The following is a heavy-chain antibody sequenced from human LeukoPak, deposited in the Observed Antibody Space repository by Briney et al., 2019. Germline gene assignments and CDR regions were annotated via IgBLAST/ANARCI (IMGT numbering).Heavy chain of an antibody. CDR2: NNPNSGGT. CDR3: ARDSLAVAGTFDY. J-gene: IGHJ4*02. CDR1: GYTFTGYY. D-gene: IGHD6-19*01. V-gene: IGHV1-2*06. Sequence: ASVKVSCKASGYTFTGYYMHWVRQAPGQGLEWMGRNNPNSGGTNYAQKFQGRVTMTRDTSISTAYMELSSLRSEDTAVYYCARDSLAVAGTFDYWGQGTLVTVSS.